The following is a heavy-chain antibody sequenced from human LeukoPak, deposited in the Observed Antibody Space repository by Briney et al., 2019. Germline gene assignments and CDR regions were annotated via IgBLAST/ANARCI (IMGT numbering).Heavy chain of an antibody. Sequence: PPGGSLRLSCAASGFTFSSYAMSWVRQAPGTGLEWVSAISGSGGSTYYADSVKGRFTISRDNSKNTLYLQMNSLRAEDTAVYYCANPPHVGIYDSSAKVDYWGQGTLVTVSS. CDR2: ISGSGGST. D-gene: IGHD3-22*01. CDR3: ANPPHVGIYDSSAKVDY. V-gene: IGHV3-23*01. CDR1: GFTFSSYA. J-gene: IGHJ4*02.